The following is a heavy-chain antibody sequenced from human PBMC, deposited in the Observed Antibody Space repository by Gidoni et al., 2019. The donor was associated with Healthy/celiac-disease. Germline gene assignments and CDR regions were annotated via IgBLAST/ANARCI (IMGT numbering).Heavy chain of an antibody. J-gene: IGHJ6*02. CDR1: GYTFTGYY. Sequence: QVQLVQSGAEVKKPGASVKVSCKASGYTFTGYYMHWVRQAPGQGLEWMGWINPNSGGTNYAQKFQGRVTMTRDTSISTAYMELSRLRSDDTAVYYCAREYYDSSGYYRDYYYGMDVWGQGTTVTVSS. CDR3: AREYYDSSGYYRDYYYGMDV. D-gene: IGHD3-22*01. CDR2: INPNSGGT. V-gene: IGHV1-2*02.